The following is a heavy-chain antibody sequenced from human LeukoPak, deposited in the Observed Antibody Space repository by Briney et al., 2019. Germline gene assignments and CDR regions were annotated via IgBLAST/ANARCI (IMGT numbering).Heavy chain of an antibody. CDR3: ARKLGVGDAFDI. V-gene: IGHV3-30-3*01. Sequence: GRSLRLSCAASGFTFSSYAMHWVRQAPGKGLEWVAVISYDGSNKYYADSVKGRFTISRDNSKNTLYLQMNSLRAEDTAVYYCARKLGVGDAFDIWGQGTMVTVSS. J-gene: IGHJ3*02. CDR2: ISYDGSNK. D-gene: IGHD3-10*01. CDR1: GFTFSSYA.